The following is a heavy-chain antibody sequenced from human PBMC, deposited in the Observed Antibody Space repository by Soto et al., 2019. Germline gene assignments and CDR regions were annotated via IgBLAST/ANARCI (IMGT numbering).Heavy chain of an antibody. V-gene: IGHV3-23*01. Sequence: PGGALRLSCAASGFTLCSYALSWGRPAPGKGLEWVSAISGSGGSTYYADSVKGRFTISRDNSKNTLYLQMNSLRAEDTAVYYCAKDFRGYSYGPPLDYWGQGTLVTVSS. CDR2: ISGSGGST. J-gene: IGHJ4*02. D-gene: IGHD5-18*01. CDR1: GFTLCSYA. CDR3: AKDFRGYSYGPPLDY.